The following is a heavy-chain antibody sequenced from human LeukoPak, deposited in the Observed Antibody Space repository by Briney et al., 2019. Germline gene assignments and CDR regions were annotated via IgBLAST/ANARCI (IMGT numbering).Heavy chain of an antibody. CDR3: ARDDSSSWYGPGSPGDY. Sequence: ASVKVSCKASGYTFTGYYMHWVRQAPGQGLEWMGWINPNSGGTNYAQKFQGRVTMTRDTSISTAYMELSRLRSDDTAVYYCARDDSSSWYGPGSPGDYWGQGTLVTVSS. D-gene: IGHD6-13*01. V-gene: IGHV1-2*02. CDR2: INPNSGGT. J-gene: IGHJ4*02. CDR1: GYTFTGYY.